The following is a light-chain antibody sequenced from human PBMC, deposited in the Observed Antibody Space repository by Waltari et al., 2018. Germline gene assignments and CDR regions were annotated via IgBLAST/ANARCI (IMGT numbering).Light chain of an antibody. CDR1: YSNIGSKV. CDR3: ASWDDSLNGHWV. CDR2: RSD. V-gene: IGLV1-44*01. J-gene: IGLJ3*02. Sequence: QSVLTQPPSASGTPGQRVTISCSGSYSNIGSKVVNWYQQLPGKAPKLLIYRSDRRPSGVPVRFSGSKSGSSASLAIDGLHSEDEADYYCASWDDSLNGHWVFGGGTKVTVL.